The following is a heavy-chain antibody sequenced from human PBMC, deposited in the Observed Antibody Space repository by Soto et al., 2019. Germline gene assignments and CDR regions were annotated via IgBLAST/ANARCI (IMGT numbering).Heavy chain of an antibody. Sequence: PGGSLRRSCEGSGFSFEKHAMSWVRQAPGKGLEWVSSISSSSSYIYYADSVKGRFTISRDNAKNSLYLQMNSLRAEDTAVYYCARGIRSTAPPVYSASSGYYGMDVWGQGTTVTVSS. J-gene: IGHJ6*02. CDR1: GFSFEKHA. CDR3: ARGIRSTAPPVYSASSGYYGMDV. V-gene: IGHV3-21*01. CDR2: ISSSSSYI. D-gene: IGHD6-6*01.